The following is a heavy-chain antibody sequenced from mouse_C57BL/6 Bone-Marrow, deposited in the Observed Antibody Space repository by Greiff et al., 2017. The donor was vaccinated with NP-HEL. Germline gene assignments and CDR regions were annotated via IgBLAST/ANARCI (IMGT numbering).Heavy chain of an antibody. D-gene: IGHD3-3*01. J-gene: IGHJ2*01. Sequence: EVQLVESGGGLVKPGGSLKLSCAASGFTFSSYAMSWVRQTPEKRLEWVATISDGGSYTYYPDNVKGRFTISRDNAKNNLYLQMSHLKSEDTAMYYCARVGRYHRYYFDYWGQGTTLTVSS. V-gene: IGHV5-4*01. CDR3: ARVGRYHRYYFDY. CDR2: ISDGGSYT. CDR1: GFTFSSYA.